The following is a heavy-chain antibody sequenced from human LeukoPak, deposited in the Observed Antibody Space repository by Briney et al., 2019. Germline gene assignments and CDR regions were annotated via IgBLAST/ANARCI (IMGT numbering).Heavy chain of an antibody. CDR1: GYTFTGAY. CDR2: INPNSGGT. V-gene: IGHV1-2*05. J-gene: IGHJ4*02. D-gene: IGHD2-15*01. Sequence: ASVKVSCKASGYTFTGAYMRWGRRAPGRGLEWMVRINPNSGGTKYEQKIQGRPNMTRHTCISTAYVELSTVSSVDTGVYYCPRYGCGYCSGGSCHSVPSFDYWGQGTLVTVSS. CDR3: PRYGCGYCSGGSCHSVPSFDY.